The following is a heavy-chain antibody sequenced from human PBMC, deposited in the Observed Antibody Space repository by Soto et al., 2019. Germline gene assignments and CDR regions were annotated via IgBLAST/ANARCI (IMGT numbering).Heavy chain of an antibody. CDR3: ARDLRSGYCSGGRSSDY. V-gene: IGHV4-59*12. Sequence: SETLSLTCTVSGGSISSYYWIWIRQPQGKGLEWIGNIHYSGSTNYNPSLKSRVTILVDTSKNQFSLKLSSVTAADTAVYFCARDLRSGYCSGGRSSDYWGQGTLVTV. CDR1: GGSISSYY. J-gene: IGHJ4*02. CDR2: IHYSGST. D-gene: IGHD2-15*01.